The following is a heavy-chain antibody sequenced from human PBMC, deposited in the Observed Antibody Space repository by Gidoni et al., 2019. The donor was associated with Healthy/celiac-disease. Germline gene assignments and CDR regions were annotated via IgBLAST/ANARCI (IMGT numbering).Heavy chain of an antibody. CDR2: MNPNRCNT. CDR1: GYTFTSYD. D-gene: IGHD3-3*01. V-gene: IGHV1-8*01. CDR3: ARGRIFGVVIIVYYMDV. Sequence: QVQLVQSGAEVKKPGASVKVSCKASGYTFTSYDINWVRQATGQGLEWMGWMNPNRCNTGYAQKFQGRVTMTRNTSISTAYMELSSLRSEDTAVYYCARGRIFGVVIIVYYMDVWGKGTTVTVSS. J-gene: IGHJ6*03.